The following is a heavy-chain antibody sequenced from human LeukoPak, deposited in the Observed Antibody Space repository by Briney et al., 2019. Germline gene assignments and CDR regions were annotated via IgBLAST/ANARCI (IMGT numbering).Heavy chain of an antibody. CDR1: GFTFNSYA. CDR3: AKAGIGVVGYFDY. V-gene: IGHV3-23*01. Sequence: GSLRLSCAASGFTFNSYAMSWVRQAPGKGLEWVSAIRGSGGGTYYADSVKGRFTISRDNSKNTLYLQMNSLRDEDTALYYCAKAGIGVVGYFDYWGQGTLVTVSS. CDR2: IRGSGGGT. D-gene: IGHD6-19*01. J-gene: IGHJ4*02.